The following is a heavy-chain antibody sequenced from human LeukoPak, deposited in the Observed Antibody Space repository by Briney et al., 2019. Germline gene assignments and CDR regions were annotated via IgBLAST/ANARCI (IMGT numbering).Heavy chain of an antibody. D-gene: IGHD6-13*01. CDR2: ISSNGATT. J-gene: IGHJ4*02. CDR3: ARGGGSERYSSSWYGGDYFDY. V-gene: IGHV3-64*04. CDR1: GFTFNRFY. Sequence: GGSLRLSCSASGFTFNRFYLHWVRQAPGKGLEFVSHISSNGATTYYADSVKGRFTISRDNSKNTLYLQMNSLRAEDTAVYYCARGGGSERYSSSWYGGDYFDYWGQGTLVTVSS.